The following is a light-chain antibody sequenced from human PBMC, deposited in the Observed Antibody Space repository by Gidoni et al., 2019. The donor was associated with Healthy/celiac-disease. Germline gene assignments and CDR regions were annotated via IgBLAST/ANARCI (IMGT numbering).Light chain of an antibody. V-gene: IGKV3-20*01. CDR2: GAS. CDR1: QSVSSSY. CDR3: QQYGSSRLT. Sequence: DIVLTQSPGTLSLSPGERATLSCRASQSVSSSYLAWYQQKPGQAPRLLSYGASSRATGIPDRFSGSGSGTDFTLTISRLEPEDFAVYYCQQYGSSRLTFGGGTKVEIK. J-gene: IGKJ4*01.